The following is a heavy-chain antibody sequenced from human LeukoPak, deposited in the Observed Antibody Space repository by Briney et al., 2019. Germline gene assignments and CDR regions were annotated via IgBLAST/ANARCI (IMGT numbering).Heavy chain of an antibody. Sequence: PSETLSLTCTVSGGSISSYYWSWIRQPAGKGLEWIGRIYSSGSTNYNPSLKSRVTMSVDTSKNQFSLKLSSVTAADTAAYYCARGQYHLLYWYFDLWGRGTLVTVSS. D-gene: IGHD2-2*01. J-gene: IGHJ2*01. V-gene: IGHV4-4*07. CDR1: GGSISSYY. CDR2: IYSSGST. CDR3: ARGQYHLLYWYFDL.